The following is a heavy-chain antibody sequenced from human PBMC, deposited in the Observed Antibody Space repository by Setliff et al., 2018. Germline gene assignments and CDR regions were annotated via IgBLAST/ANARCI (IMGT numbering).Heavy chain of an antibody. CDR1: GGSFSGYY. V-gene: IGHV4-34*01. J-gene: IGHJ4*02. CDR2: INHSGST. CDR3: ARARIVGATGIDY. Sequence: SETLSLTCAVYGGSFSGYYWSWIRQPPGKGLEWIGEINHSGSTNYNPSLKSRVTISVDTSKNQFSLKLSSVTAADTAVYYCARARIVGATGIDYWGQGTLVTVSS. D-gene: IGHD1-26*01.